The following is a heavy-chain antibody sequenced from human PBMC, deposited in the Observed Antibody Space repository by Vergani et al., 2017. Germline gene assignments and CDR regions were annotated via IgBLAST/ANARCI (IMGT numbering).Heavy chain of an antibody. J-gene: IGHJ4*02. D-gene: IGHD2-2*02. CDR1: GFTFSSYG. V-gene: IGHV3-30*02. CDR3: AKDRLIVVVPAAIEELDY. Sequence: VQLVESGGGLVQPGGSLRLSCAASGFTFSSYGMHWVRQAPGKGLEWVAFIRYDGSNKYYADSVKGRFTISRDNSKNTLYLQMNSLRAEDTAVYYCAKDRLIVVVPAAIEELDYWGQGTLVTVSS. CDR2: IRYDGSNK.